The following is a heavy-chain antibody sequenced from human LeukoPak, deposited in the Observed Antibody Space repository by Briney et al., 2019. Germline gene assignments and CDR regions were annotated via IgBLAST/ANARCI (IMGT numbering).Heavy chain of an antibody. CDR1: GYTFTNYD. Sequence: ASVKVSCKASGYTFTNYDINWVRQAPGQGLEWMGWMNPDNGNTGYAQKFQGRVTMTRDTSISTAYMELSSLRSEDTAVYFCARARSVRTYNWFDPWGQGTLVTVSS. D-gene: IGHD3-3*01. CDR2: MNPDNGNT. J-gene: IGHJ5*02. V-gene: IGHV1-8*01. CDR3: ARARSVRTYNWFDP.